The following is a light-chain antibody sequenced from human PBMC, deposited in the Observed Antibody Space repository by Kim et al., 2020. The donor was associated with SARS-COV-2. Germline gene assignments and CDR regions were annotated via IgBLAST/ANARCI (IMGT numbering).Light chain of an antibody. Sequence: QRVTISCSGSSSNIGSNTVNWYQQLPGTAPKLLIYSNNQRPSGVPDRFSGSKSGTSASLAISGLQPEDEADYYCAAWDDSLNGLYVFGTGTKVTVL. CDR1: SSNIGSNT. CDR2: SNN. J-gene: IGLJ1*01. V-gene: IGLV1-44*01. CDR3: AAWDDSLNGLYV.